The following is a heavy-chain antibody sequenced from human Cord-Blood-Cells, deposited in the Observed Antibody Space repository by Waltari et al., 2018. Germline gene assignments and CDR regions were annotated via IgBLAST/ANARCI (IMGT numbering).Heavy chain of an antibody. CDR1: GGSISSYY. CDR3: ARDLGIVVVPAANPNWYFDL. J-gene: IGHJ2*01. D-gene: IGHD2-2*01. Sequence: QVQLQESGPGLVKPSETLSLTCTVSGGSISSYYWSWIRQPAGKGLEWIGRIYTSGSTNYNPSLTIRVTMSGDTSKNQFSLKLSSVTAADTAVYYCARDLGIVVVPAANPNWYFDLWGRGTLVTVSS. V-gene: IGHV4-4*07. CDR2: IYTSGST.